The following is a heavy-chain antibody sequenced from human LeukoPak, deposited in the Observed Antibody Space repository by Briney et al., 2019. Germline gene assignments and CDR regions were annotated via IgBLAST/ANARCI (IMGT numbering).Heavy chain of an antibody. Sequence: PGGSLRLSCAASGFTFSSYGIHWVRQAPGKGLEWVAFIRYDGNNKYYADSVRGRFTISRDNSKSTLSLQMNSLRAEDTAIYYCATYRQVLLPFESWGQGTLVTVSS. D-gene: IGHD2-8*02. CDR2: IRYDGNNK. V-gene: IGHV3-30*02. J-gene: IGHJ4*02. CDR1: GFTFSSYG. CDR3: ATYRQVLLPFES.